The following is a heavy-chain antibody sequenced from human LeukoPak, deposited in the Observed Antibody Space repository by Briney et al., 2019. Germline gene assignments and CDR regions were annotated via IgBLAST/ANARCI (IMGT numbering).Heavy chain of an antibody. D-gene: IGHD2-15*01. V-gene: IGHV3-23*01. CDR3: AKDPHYCSGGTCFTECFQH. Sequence: GGSLRLSCVASGFSFNGFAMSWVRQAPGKGLERVSAISGSGDSTHYADSVKGRVTISRDNAKNTLFLQMNSLRVEDTAVYYCAKDPHYCSGGTCFTECFQHWGQGTLVTVSS. CDR1: GFSFNGFA. J-gene: IGHJ1*01. CDR2: ISGSGDST.